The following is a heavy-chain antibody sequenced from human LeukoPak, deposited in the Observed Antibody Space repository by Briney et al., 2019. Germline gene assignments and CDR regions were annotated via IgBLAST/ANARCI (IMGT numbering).Heavy chain of an antibody. J-gene: IGHJ4*02. V-gene: IGHV4-39*01. CDR3: ARHRSKWLQSSFDY. CDR1: GGSISSSNSY. CDR2: IYYSGST. D-gene: IGHD5-24*01. Sequence: SETLSLTCIVSGGSISSSNSYWGWIRQPPGKGLEWIGSIYYSGSTYYNPSLKSRVTISVDTSKNQFSLKLSSVTAADTAVYYCARHRSKWLQSSFDYWGQGTLVTVSS.